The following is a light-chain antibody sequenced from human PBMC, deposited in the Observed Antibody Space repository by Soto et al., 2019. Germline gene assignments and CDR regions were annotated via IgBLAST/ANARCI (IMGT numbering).Light chain of an antibody. CDR2: EVS. Sequence: QSALTQPASVSGSPGQPITISCTGTSSEVGGYNYVSWYQQHPGKAPKLILYEVSNRPSGVSKRFSGSKSGNTASLTISGLQAEDEEDYYCSSYTSSDSPVLFGGGTKLTVL. J-gene: IGLJ2*01. V-gene: IGLV2-14*01. CDR3: SSYTSSDSPVL. CDR1: SSEVGGYNY.